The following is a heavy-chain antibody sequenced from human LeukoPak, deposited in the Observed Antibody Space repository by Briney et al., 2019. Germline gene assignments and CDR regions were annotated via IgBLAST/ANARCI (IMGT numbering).Heavy chain of an antibody. Sequence: GGSLRLSCAASGFTFSSYSMNWVRQAPGKGLEWVSSISSSSSYIYYADSVKGRFTISRDNAKNSLYLQMNSLRAEDTAVYYCASAYGEWGRAYYYYMDVWGKGTTVTVSS. V-gene: IGHV3-21*01. CDR2: ISSSSSYI. J-gene: IGHJ6*03. D-gene: IGHD4-17*01. CDR3: ASAYGEWGRAYYYYMDV. CDR1: GFTFSSYS.